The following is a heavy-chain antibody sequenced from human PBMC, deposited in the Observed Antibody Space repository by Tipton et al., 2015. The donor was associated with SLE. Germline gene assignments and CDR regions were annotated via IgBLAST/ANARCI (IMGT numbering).Heavy chain of an antibody. V-gene: IGHV1-69*01. D-gene: IGHD2-2*01. CDR3: ARVRHWGVVPAADSSDYFDY. CDR1: GGTFSSYA. Sequence: QVQLVQSGAEVKKPGSSVKVSCKASGGTFSSYAISWVRQAPGQGLEWMGGIIPIFGTANYAQKFQGRVTITADESTSTAYMELSSLRSEDTAVYYCARVRHWGVVPAADSSDYFDYWGQGTLVTVSS. CDR2: IIPIFGTA. J-gene: IGHJ4*02.